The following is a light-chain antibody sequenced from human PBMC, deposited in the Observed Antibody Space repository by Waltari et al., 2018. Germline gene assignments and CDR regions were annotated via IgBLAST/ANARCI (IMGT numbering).Light chain of an antibody. CDR2: DAS. CDR3: QQRRTWPLT. V-gene: IGKV3-11*01. CDR1: QSVSYY. J-gene: IGKJ4*01. Sequence: IVLTQSPATLSLSPGERATLSCSASQSVSYYLAWYQQRPGQAPRLLIYDASSRATGIPARFSGSGSETDFTLTISSLEPEDFAVYYCQQRRTWPLTFGGGTKVEI.